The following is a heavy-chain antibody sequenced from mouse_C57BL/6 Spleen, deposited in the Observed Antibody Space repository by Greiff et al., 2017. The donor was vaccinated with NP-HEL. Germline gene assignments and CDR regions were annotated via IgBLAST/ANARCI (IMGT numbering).Heavy chain of an antibody. D-gene: IGHD1-1*01. CDR1: GYSFTGYF. CDR3: ARSGYYGSSYWYFDV. V-gene: IGHV1-20*01. J-gene: IGHJ1*03. Sequence: EVQLQQSGPELVKPGDSVKISCKASGYSFTGYFMNWVMQSHGKSLEWIGRINPYNGDTFYNQKFKGKATVTVDKSSSTAHMELRSLTSEDSAVYYCARSGYYGSSYWYFDVWGTGTTVTVSS. CDR2: INPYNGDT.